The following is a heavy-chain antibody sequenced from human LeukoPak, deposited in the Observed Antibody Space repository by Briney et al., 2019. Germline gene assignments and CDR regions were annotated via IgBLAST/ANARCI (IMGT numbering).Heavy chain of an antibody. CDR1: GFTFSRYW. CDR3: ARAGDGTAARDY. D-gene: IGHD2-15*01. CDR2: INEDGSEE. V-gene: IGHV3-7*01. Sequence: GGSLRLSCAPSGFTFSRYWMSRVRQAPGKGLEWVANINEDGSEEYYVDSVRGRFTIARDNAKNSLYLQMNSLRAEDTAVYYCARAGDGTAARDYWGQGTLVTVSS. J-gene: IGHJ4*02.